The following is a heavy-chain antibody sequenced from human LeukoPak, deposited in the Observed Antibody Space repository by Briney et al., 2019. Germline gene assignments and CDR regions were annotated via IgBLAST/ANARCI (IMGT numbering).Heavy chain of an antibody. J-gene: IGHJ6*02. Sequence: GESLKISCQGSADILTGYWIAWVRQMPGRGLEWMGLVHPTNFDTRYSPSFQGQVTFSVDKSINSAYLQWSSLKASDTAMYFCARYSRGSFGMDVWGQGTTVTVSS. CDR2: VHPTNFDT. V-gene: IGHV5-51*01. CDR1: ADILTGYW. D-gene: IGHD2-21*01. CDR3: ARYSRGSFGMDV.